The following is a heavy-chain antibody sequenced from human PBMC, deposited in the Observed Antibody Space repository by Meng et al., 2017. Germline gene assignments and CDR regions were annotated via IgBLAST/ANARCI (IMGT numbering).Heavy chain of an antibody. CDR3: ARRGGGYFQNYYYYGMDV. CDR1: GFTFSSYW. CDR2: IKQDGSEK. D-gene: IGHD3-22*01. J-gene: IGHJ6*04. V-gene: IGHV3-7*01. Sequence: GESLKISCAASGFTFSSYWMSWVRQAPGKGLEWVANIKQDGSEKYYVDSVKGRFTISRDNAKNSLYLQMNSLRAEDTAVYYCARRGGGYFQNYYYYGMDVWGKGTTVTVSS.